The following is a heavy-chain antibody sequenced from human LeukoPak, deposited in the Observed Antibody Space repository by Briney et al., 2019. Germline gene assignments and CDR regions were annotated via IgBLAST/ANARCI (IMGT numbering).Heavy chain of an antibody. J-gene: IGHJ4*02. CDR2: INPNSGGT. Sequence: GASVKVSCKASGYTFTGYYMHWVRQAPGQGLEWMGWINPNSGGTNYAQKFQGRVTMTRDTSISTAYMELSRLRSDDTAVYYCASFNDFWSGDRPVFDYWGQGTLVTVSS. CDR1: GYTFTGYY. CDR3: ASFNDFWSGDRPVFDY. D-gene: IGHD3-3*01. V-gene: IGHV1-2*02.